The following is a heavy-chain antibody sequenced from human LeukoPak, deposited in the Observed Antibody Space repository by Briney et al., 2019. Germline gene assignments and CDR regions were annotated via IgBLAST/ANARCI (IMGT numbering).Heavy chain of an antibody. Sequence: GGSLRLSCAASGFTFSSYAMSWVRQAPGKGLEWVSAISGSGGSTYYADSVKGRFTISRDNAKNSLYLQMNSLRAEDTAVYYCARAEGYSGYDPNFDYWGQGILVTVSS. D-gene: IGHD5-12*01. CDR3: ARAEGYSGYDPNFDY. J-gene: IGHJ4*02. CDR1: GFTFSSYA. V-gene: IGHV3-23*01. CDR2: ISGSGGST.